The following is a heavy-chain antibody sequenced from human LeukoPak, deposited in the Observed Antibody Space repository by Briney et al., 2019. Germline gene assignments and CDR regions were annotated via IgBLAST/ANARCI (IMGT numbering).Heavy chain of an antibody. CDR3: ARDSPTGPSFDY. D-gene: IGHD1-1*01. V-gene: IGHV3-33*08. CDR2: IWYDGSNK. Sequence: PGRSLRLSCAASGFTFSSYAMHWVRQAPGKGLEWVAVIWYDGSNKYYADSVKGRFTISRDNSKNTLYLQMNSLRAEDTAVYYCARDSPTGPSFDYWGQGTLVTVSS. CDR1: GFTFSSYA. J-gene: IGHJ4*02.